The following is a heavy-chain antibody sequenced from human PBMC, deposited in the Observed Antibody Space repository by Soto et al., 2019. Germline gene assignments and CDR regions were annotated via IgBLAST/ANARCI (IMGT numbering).Heavy chain of an antibody. CDR1: CGSTSSGCYY. CDR2: IYYRGRT. D-gene: IGHD3-22*01. J-gene: IGHJ3*02. V-gene: IGHV4-31*03. Sequence: SETLSLTCTVSCGSTSSGCYYLSWIRQHPGKGLEWIGYIYYRGRTYYTPSLKSRVTISVDTSKNQFSLKLSSVTAADTAVYYCARYDNSGSHGFDIWGQGTMVT. CDR3: ARYDNSGSHGFDI.